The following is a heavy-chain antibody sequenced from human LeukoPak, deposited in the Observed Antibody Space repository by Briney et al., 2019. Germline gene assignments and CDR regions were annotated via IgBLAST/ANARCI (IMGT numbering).Heavy chain of an antibody. CDR1: GYSISSGDY. D-gene: IGHD3-22*01. J-gene: IGHJ4*02. CDR3: ATHDGYYDPFDY. CDR2: IYHSGRT. V-gene: IGHV4-38-2*02. Sequence: SETLSLTCTVSGYSISSGDYWGWIRQPPGKGLEWIGSIYHSGRTYYNPSLKSRVTISVDTSKNQVSLILTSVTAADTAVYYCATHDGYYDPFDYWGQGTLVTVSS.